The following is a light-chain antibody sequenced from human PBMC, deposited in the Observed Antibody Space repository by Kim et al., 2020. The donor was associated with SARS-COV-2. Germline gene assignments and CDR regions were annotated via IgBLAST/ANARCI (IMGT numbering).Light chain of an antibody. CDR1: QSVSSN. CDR3: QQYNNWPQT. V-gene: IGKV3-15*01. CDR2: GAS. Sequence: ASRGEGATLSCRASQSVSSNLAWYQQRPGQAPRLVIYGASTRATGIPARFSGSGSGTEFTLTISSLQSEDFAVYYCQQYNNWPQTFGQGTKVEIK. J-gene: IGKJ1*01.